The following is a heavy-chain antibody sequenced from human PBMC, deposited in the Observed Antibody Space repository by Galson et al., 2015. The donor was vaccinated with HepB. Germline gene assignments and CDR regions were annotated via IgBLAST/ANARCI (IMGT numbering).Heavy chain of an antibody. V-gene: IGHV3-21*01. CDR3: ARVYGGNSRWVFWYFDL. CDR2: ISSSSSYI. J-gene: IGHJ2*01. Sequence: SLRLSCAASGFTFSSYSMNWVRQAPGKGLEWVSSISSSSSYIYYADSVKGRFTISRDNAKNSLYLQMNSLRAEDTAVYYCARVYGGNSRWVFWYFDLWGRGTLVTVSS. CDR1: GFTFSSYS. D-gene: IGHD4-23*01.